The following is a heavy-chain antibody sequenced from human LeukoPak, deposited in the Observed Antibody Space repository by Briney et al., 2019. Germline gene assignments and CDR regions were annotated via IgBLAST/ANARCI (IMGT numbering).Heavy chain of an antibody. CDR3: IFTSDITMRVY. Sequence: PGGSLRLSCAASGFTFSNYWMHWVRQAPGKGLVWVSRINSDGSSTSYADSVKGRFTISRDNAKNTLYLQMNSLRAEDTAVYYCIFTSDITMRVYWGQGTLVTVSS. V-gene: IGHV3-74*01. CDR1: GFTFSNYW. D-gene: IGHD3-22*01. CDR2: INSDGSST. J-gene: IGHJ4*02.